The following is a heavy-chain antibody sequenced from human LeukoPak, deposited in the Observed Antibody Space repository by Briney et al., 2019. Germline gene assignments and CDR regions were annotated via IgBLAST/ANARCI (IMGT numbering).Heavy chain of an antibody. D-gene: IGHD3-22*01. V-gene: IGHV4-34*01. CDR1: GGSFSGYY. CDR3: ARATPGYYDTSGYSFIDY. Sequence: SETLSLTCAVLGGSFSGYYWRWIRQPPGKGLEWIGEINHSGSTNYNPSLKSRVTISVDTSKNQFSLKLSSVTAADTAVYYCARATPGYYDTSGYSFIDYWGQGTLVTVSS. CDR2: INHSGST. J-gene: IGHJ4*02.